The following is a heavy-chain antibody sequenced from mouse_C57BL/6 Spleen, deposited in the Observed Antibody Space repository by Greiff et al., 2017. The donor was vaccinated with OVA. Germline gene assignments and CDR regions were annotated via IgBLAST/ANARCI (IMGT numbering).Heavy chain of an antibody. D-gene: IGHD2-4*01. CDR2: ISYDGSN. V-gene: IGHV3-6*01. CDR1: GYSITSGYY. CDR3: ARDHYDYDPYYAMDY. J-gene: IGHJ4*01. Sequence: EVQLVESGPGLVKPSQSLSLTCSVTGYSITSGYYWNWIRQFPGNKLEWMGYISYDGSNNYNPSLKNRISITRDTSKNQFFLKLNSVTTEDTATYYCARDHYDYDPYYAMDYWGQGTSVTVSS.